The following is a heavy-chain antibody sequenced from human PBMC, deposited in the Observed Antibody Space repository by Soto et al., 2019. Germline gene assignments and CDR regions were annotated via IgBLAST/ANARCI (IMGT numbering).Heavy chain of an antibody. Sequence: QLQLQESGPGLVKPSETLSLTCTVSGVSINTNNYYWGWVRQPPGKGLEWIGIIFYSGSTFYNPSLRSRLTISVDTSKNQFSLRLNSVTAADAAVYYCAGFVVPASRNTGFDYWGQGTLVTVSS. CDR2: IFYSGST. CDR3: AGFVVPASRNTGFDY. J-gene: IGHJ4*02. V-gene: IGHV4-39*01. CDR1: GVSINTNNYY. D-gene: IGHD2-15*01.